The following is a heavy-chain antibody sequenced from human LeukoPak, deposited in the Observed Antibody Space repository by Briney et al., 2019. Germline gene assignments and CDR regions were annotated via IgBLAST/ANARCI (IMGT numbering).Heavy chain of an antibody. J-gene: IGHJ5*02. CDR2: IYTSGST. CDR1: GGSISSYY. D-gene: IGHD6-13*01. Sequence: SETLSLTCTVSGGSISSYYWSWIRQPAGKGLEWIGRIYTSGSTYYNPSLKSRVTISVDTSKNQFSLKLSSVTAADTAVYYCAREQSSSWYTSFLGSSWFDPWGQGTLVTVSS. CDR3: AREQSSSWYTSFLGSSWFDP. V-gene: IGHV4-4*07.